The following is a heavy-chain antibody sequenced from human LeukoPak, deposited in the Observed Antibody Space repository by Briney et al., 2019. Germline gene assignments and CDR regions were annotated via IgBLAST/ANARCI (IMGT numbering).Heavy chain of an antibody. J-gene: IGHJ6*02. CDR1: GFTFSSYW. D-gene: IGHD6-19*01. V-gene: IGHV3-7*03. Sequence: PGGSLRLSCADSGFTFSSYWMSWVRQAPGKGLEWVANIKQDGSGKYYVDSVKGRFTISRDNARNSLYLQMNSLRAEDTAVYYCARVLAVAGNVYYYYYGMDVWGQGTTVTVSS. CDR2: IKQDGSGK. CDR3: ARVLAVAGNVYYYYYGMDV.